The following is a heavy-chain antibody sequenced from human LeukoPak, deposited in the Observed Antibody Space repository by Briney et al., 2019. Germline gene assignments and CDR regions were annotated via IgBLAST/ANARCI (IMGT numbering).Heavy chain of an antibody. J-gene: IGHJ4*02. Sequence: AASVTVSCKASGFTFTSSAVQWVRQARGQRLEWIGWIVVGSGNTNYAQMFQERVTITRDMSTSTAYMELSSLRSEDTAVYYCAADRANWNYDYWGQGTLVTVSS. V-gene: IGHV1-58*01. D-gene: IGHD1-7*01. CDR1: GFTFTSSA. CDR3: AADRANWNYDY. CDR2: IVVGSGNT.